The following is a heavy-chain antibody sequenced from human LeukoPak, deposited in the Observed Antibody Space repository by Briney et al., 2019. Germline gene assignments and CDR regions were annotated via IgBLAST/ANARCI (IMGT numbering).Heavy chain of an antibody. CDR2: IYYSGST. V-gene: IGHV4-39*07. CDR1: GGSISSSSYY. D-gene: IGHD6-13*01. J-gene: IGHJ4*02. Sequence: SETLSLTCTVSGGSISSSSYYWGWIRQPPGKGLEWIGSIYYSGSTYYNPSLKSRVTISVDTSKNQFSLKLSSVTAADTAVYYCARNRIAAAAYYFDYWGQGTLVTVSS. CDR3: ARNRIAAAAYYFDY.